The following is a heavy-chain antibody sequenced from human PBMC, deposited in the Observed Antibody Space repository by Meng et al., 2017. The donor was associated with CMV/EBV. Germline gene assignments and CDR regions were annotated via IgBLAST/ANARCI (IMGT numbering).Heavy chain of an antibody. CDR1: GFTFSSYE. CDR3: ARGAGPNDYGRS. V-gene: IGHV3-48*03. Sequence: GESLKISCAASGFTFSSYEMNWVRQAPGKGLEWVSYISSSGSTIYYADSVKGRFTISRDNSKNTLYLQMNSLRAEDSAVYYCARGAGPNDYGRSWGQGMLVTVSS. D-gene: IGHD4-17*01. CDR2: ISSSGSTI. J-gene: IGHJ5*02.